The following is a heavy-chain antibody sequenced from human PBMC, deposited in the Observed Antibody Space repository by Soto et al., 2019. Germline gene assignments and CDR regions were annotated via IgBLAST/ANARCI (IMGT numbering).Heavy chain of an antibody. CDR3: ARDPVSYYSSGSDLDY. J-gene: IGHJ4*02. V-gene: IGHV3-21*01. CDR1: GLTFSSFS. CDR2: ISSSGYFV. D-gene: IGHD3-10*01. Sequence: EVQLVESGGGLVKPGGSLRVSCATSGLTFSSFSMNWVRQAPGKGLEWVSSISSSGYFVYYADSVKGRFTISRDNAENSLYLQMNSLRAEDTAVYYCARDPVSYYSSGSDLDYWGQGTLVTVSS.